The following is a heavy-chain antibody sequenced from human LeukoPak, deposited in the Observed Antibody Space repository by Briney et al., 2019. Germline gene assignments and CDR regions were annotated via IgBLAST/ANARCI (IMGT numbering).Heavy chain of an antibody. CDR1: GYTFKNYD. V-gene: IGHV1-8*01. CDR2: MNPNSGNT. CDR3: ARHMPRAVSGNNWFDP. D-gene: IGHD3-10*01. J-gene: IGHJ5*02. Sequence: GASAKVSCKASGYTFKNYDINWVRQVNGQGLEWMGWMNPNSGNTGYAQKFQGRVTMTRNTAISTAYMELTSLRSEDTAVYYCARHMPRAVSGNNWFDPWGQGTLVTVAS.